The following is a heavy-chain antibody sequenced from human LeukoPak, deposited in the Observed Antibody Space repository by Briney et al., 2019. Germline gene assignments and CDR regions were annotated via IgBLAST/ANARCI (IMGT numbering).Heavy chain of an antibody. Sequence: ASVKVSCKASGYTFTSYGISWVRQAPGQGLEWMGWISAYNGNTDYAQKLQGRVTMTTDTSTSTAYMELRSLRSDDTAVYYCARDRGSGWSINAFDIWGQGTMVTVSS. D-gene: IGHD6-19*01. CDR2: ISAYNGNT. CDR1: GYTFTSYG. J-gene: IGHJ3*02. CDR3: ARDRGSGWSINAFDI. V-gene: IGHV1-18*01.